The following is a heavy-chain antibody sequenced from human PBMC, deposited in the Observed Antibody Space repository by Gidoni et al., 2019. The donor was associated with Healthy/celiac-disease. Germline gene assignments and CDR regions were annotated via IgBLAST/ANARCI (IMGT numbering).Heavy chain of an antibody. CDR2: ISGSGGST. CDR3: AKDRSSSIYYYYYMDV. Sequence: EVQLLESGGGLVQPGGSLRLSCAASGFTFSSYAMSWVRQAPGKGLEWVSAISGSGGSTYYADSVKGRFTISRDNSKNTLYLQMNSLRAEDTAVYYCAKDRSSSIYYYYYMDVWGKGTTVTVSS. CDR1: GFTFSSYA. J-gene: IGHJ6*03. D-gene: IGHD6-6*01. V-gene: IGHV3-23*01.